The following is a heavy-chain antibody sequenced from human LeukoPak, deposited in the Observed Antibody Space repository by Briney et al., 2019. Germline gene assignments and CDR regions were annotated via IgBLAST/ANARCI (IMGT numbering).Heavy chain of an antibody. Sequence: GGSLRLSCAASGFTFSSYAMSWVRQAPGKGLVWVSRTNTDGTSTNYADSVKGRFTISRDNAQNSVYLQMNSLRVEDMALYYCVKGRITFIVDDAFESWGQGTMVTVSA. D-gene: IGHD3-16*01. CDR2: TNTDGTST. CDR1: GFTFSSYA. CDR3: VKGRITFIVDDAFES. V-gene: IGHV3-74*01. J-gene: IGHJ3*02.